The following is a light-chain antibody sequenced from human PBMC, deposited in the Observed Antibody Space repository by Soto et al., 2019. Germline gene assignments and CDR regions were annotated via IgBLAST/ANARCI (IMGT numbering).Light chain of an antibody. CDR1: QSINSW. Sequence: DIRMTQSPSTLSASVGDRVTITCRASQSINSWLAWYQQKPGKAPKLLIYKASTLESGVPSRFSGSGSGTEFTLTISSLQPDDFATYYYQKYNSYWTFGQGTKVEIK. V-gene: IGKV1-5*03. CDR2: KAS. CDR3: QKYNSYWT. J-gene: IGKJ1*01.